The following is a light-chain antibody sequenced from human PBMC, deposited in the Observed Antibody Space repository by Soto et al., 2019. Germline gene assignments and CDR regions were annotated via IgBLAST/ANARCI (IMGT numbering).Light chain of an antibody. Sequence: QSVLTQPPSVSGAPGQRVTISCTGNSSNIGAHYVVHWYQQLPGTAPKLLIYDNNNRPSGVPDRFSGSKSGTSASLAITGLQAEDEADYYCQSYDSSLSGSVFGGGTKLTVL. CDR1: SSNIGAHYV. V-gene: IGLV1-40*01. CDR3: QSYDSSLSGSV. J-gene: IGLJ3*02. CDR2: DNN.